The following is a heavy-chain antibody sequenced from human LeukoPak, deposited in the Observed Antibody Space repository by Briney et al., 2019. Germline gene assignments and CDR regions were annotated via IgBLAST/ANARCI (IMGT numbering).Heavy chain of an antibody. CDR3: ARAPDIVVVVANANLNY. CDR1: GFSFDDFG. Sequence: TGGSLRLSCAASGFSFDDFGMSWVRQAPGKGLEWVSGRNGGSTGYADSVKGRFTISRDNAKNSLYLQMNSLRAEDSPLYYCARAPDIVVVVANANLNYWGQGTLVTVSS. D-gene: IGHD2-15*01. CDR2: RNGGST. V-gene: IGHV3-20*04. J-gene: IGHJ4*02.